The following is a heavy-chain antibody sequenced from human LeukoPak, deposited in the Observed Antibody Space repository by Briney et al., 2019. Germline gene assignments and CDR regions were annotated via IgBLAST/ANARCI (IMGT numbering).Heavy chain of an antibody. D-gene: IGHD1-26*01. CDR3: ARGKSGSFRNWFDP. Sequence: KTSETLSLTCAVYGGSFSGYYWSWIRQPPGKGLEWIGEINHSGSTNYNPSFKSRVTISVDTSKNQFSLKLSSVTAADTAVYYCARGKSGSFRNWFDPWGQGTLVTVSS. J-gene: IGHJ5*02. CDR1: GGSFSGYY. CDR2: INHSGST. V-gene: IGHV4-34*01.